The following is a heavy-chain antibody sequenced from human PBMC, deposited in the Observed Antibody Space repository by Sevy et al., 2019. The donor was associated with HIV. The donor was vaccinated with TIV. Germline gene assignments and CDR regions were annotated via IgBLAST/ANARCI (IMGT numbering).Heavy chain of an antibody. CDR1: GYSFTNFD. CDR2: MNPNNGNT. CDR3: ARARLDFEFWSGSYFSRALCGYKYYAMDV. V-gene: IGHV1-8*01. Sequence: ASVKVSCKAAGYSFTNFDINWVRQATGQGLEWMGWMNPNNGNTHYAQKFQGRVTMTRSSSANTAYMELSSLTSEDTAIYYCARARLDFEFWSGSYFSRALCGYKYYAMDVWGQGTTVTVSS. J-gene: IGHJ6*02. D-gene: IGHD3-3*01.